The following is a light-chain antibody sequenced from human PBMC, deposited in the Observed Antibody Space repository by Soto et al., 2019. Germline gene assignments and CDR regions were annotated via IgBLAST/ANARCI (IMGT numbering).Light chain of an antibody. V-gene: IGKV1-9*01. CDR3: QQLDSYPLT. CDR1: QGISSY. Sequence: DIQLTQSPSFLSASVGDRVTITCRASQGISSYLAWYQQKPGKAPQLLIYAASTLQSGVPSRFSGSGSGTEFTLTISSLQPEDFVTYYCQQLDSYPLTFGPGTKVDIK. J-gene: IGKJ3*01. CDR2: AAS.